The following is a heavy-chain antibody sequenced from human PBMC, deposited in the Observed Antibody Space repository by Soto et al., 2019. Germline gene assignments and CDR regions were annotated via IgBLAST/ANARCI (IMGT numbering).Heavy chain of an antibody. J-gene: IGHJ4*02. D-gene: IGHD3-16*01. CDR2: ISGSGGST. CDR3: PRLQAHTFGPGASFDG. Sequence: GGALRLSCAASGFTFSSYAMTWVRQAPGKGLEWVSAISGSGGSTDYVDSVKGRFIISRDNSENTLYPQMNSLRAEDTAVYYCPRLQAHTFGPGASFDGWGQGTLVTLSS. V-gene: IGHV3-23*01. CDR1: GFTFSSYA.